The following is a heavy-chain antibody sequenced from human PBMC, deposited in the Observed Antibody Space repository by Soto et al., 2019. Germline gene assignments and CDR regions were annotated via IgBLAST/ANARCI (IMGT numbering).Heavy chain of an antibody. CDR1: GDSMNTYY. J-gene: IGHJ4*02. Sequence: SETLSLTCSVSGDSMNTYYWSWIRQPPGKGLEWIGYIYSSGITNYNVSLKSRVVLSVDTSMSRFSLNLSSVTAADTAVYYCGRGSGNPFDYWGQGLLVTVSS. D-gene: IGHD3-3*01. CDR3: GRGSGNPFDY. V-gene: IGHV4-59*01. CDR2: IYSSGIT.